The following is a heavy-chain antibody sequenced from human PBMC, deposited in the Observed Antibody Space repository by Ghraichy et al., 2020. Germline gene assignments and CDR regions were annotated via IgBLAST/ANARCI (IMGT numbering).Heavy chain of an antibody. CDR3: ARYGKVYDSSALMTSRRYFDL. Sequence: GGSLRLSCAASGFTVSSNYMSWVRQAPGKGLEWVSVIYSGGSTYYADSVKGRFTISRDNSKNTLYLQMNSLRAEDTAVYYCARYGKVYDSSALMTSRRYFDLWGRGTLVTVSS. V-gene: IGHV3-66*02. J-gene: IGHJ2*01. CDR2: IYSGGST. CDR1: GFTVSSNY. D-gene: IGHD3-22*01.